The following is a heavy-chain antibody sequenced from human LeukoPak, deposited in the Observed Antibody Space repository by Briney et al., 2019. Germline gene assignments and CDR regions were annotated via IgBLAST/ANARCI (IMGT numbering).Heavy chain of an antibody. J-gene: IGHJ4*02. D-gene: IGHD2-8*02. Sequence: PSETLSLTCTVSGGSISSYYWSWIRQPPGKGLEWITYISDIGSINYNPSLKCRVTISLDPSKNQFSLKLSSVTAADTAVYYCAGHHPRNTVDFWGQGTLVTVSS. CDR1: GGSISSYY. CDR2: ISDIGSI. V-gene: IGHV4-59*08. CDR3: AGHHPRNTVDF.